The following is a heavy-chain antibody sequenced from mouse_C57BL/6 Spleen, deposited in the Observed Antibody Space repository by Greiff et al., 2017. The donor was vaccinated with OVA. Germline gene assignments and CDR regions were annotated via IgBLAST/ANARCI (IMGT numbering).Heavy chain of an antibody. CDR3: ARSPSDYFYAMDY. CDR1: GYTFTSYW. J-gene: IGHJ4*01. Sequence: QVQLQQPGAELVKPGASVKLSCKASGYTFTSYWMQWVQQRPGQGLEWIGEIDPSDSYTNYNQKFKGKATLTVDTSSSTAYMQLSSLTSEDSAVYYCARSPSDYFYAMDYWGQGTSVTVSS. V-gene: IGHV1-50*01. CDR2: IDPSDSYT. D-gene: IGHD2-4*01.